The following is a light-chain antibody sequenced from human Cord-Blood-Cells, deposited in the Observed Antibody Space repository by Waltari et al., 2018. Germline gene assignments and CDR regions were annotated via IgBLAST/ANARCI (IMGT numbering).Light chain of an antibody. CDR1: SANLGSNY. J-gene: IGLJ2*01. CDR3: AAWDDSLSGVV. Sequence: QSVLTQPPSASGTPGQRVTISCSGSSANLGSNYVSWYQQLPGTAPKLLSYGNNQRPSGVPDRFSGSKSGTSASLAISGRRSEDEADYYCAAWDDSLSGVVFGGGTKLTVL. V-gene: IGLV1-47*01. CDR2: GNN.